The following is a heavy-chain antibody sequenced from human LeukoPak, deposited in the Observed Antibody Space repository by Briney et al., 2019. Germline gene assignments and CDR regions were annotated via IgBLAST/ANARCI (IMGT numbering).Heavy chain of an antibody. CDR1: GFTVSSNY. V-gene: IGHV3-66*01. Sequence: GGSLRLSCAASGFTVSSNYMSWVRQAPGKGLEWVSVIYSGGSTYYADSVKGRFTISRDNSKNTLYLQMNSLRAEDTAVYYCAKDCGYSSSWYAIDYWGQGTLVTVSS. CDR3: AKDCGYSSSWYAIDY. J-gene: IGHJ4*02. D-gene: IGHD6-13*01. CDR2: IYSGGST.